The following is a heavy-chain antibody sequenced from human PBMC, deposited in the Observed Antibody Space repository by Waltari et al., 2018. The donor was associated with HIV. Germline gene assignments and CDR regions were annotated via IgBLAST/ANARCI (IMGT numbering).Heavy chain of an antibody. Sequence: QVQLQESGPGLVKPSQTLSLTCTVSGGSIRSGDYYLSWIRHPHGKGLEWIGYIYYSGSTYYNPSLKSRVTISVDTSKNQFSLKLSSVTAADTAVYYCARDPRIAAADPYWYFDLWGRGTLVTVSS. CDR3: ARDPRIAAADPYWYFDL. CDR2: IYYSGST. J-gene: IGHJ2*01. D-gene: IGHD6-13*01. V-gene: IGHV4-30-4*01. CDR1: GGSIRSGDYY.